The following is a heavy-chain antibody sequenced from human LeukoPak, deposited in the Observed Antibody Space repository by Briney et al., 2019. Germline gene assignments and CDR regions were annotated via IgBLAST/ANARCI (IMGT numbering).Heavy chain of an antibody. CDR2: INSDGRST. CDR3: ASARGSNYGSLGD. D-gene: IGHD5-18*01. Sequence: GGSLRLSCAASGLTFSRYWMHWVRQAPGKGLVWVSRINSDGRSTFYADSVKGRFSISRDNSKNTLYLQMNSLRAEDTAVYYCASARGSNYGSLGDWGQGTLVTVSS. V-gene: IGHV3-74*01. J-gene: IGHJ4*02. CDR1: GLTFSRYW.